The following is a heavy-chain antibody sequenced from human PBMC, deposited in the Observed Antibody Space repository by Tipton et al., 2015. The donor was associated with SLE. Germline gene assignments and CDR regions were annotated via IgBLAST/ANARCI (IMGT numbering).Heavy chain of an antibody. Sequence: PGLVKPSETLSLNCTVSGGSISSFYWSWIRQPPGKGLEWMGYIYYSGSTNYNPSLNSRVTISLDTSKNQFSLKLSSVTAADTAVYFCARPIVGVAAFHIWGPGTMVTVSS. V-gene: IGHV4-59*12. J-gene: IGHJ3*02. CDR2: IYYSGST. D-gene: IGHD1-26*01. CDR3: ARPIVGVAAFHI. CDR1: GGSISSFY.